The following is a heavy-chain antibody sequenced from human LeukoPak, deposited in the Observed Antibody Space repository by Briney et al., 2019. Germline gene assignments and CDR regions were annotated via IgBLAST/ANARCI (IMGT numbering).Heavy chain of an antibody. Sequence: GGSLRLSCAASGFTLSTYVMHWVRQAPGKGLEWVAYISYDGDNTYYADSVKGRFTISRDNSKNTLYLLVNSLRVEDTAAYYCARGDYEVYWGQGTLVTVSS. CDR3: ARGDYEVY. CDR2: ISYDGDNT. D-gene: IGHD4-17*01. J-gene: IGHJ4*02. V-gene: IGHV3-30*01. CDR1: GFTLSTYV.